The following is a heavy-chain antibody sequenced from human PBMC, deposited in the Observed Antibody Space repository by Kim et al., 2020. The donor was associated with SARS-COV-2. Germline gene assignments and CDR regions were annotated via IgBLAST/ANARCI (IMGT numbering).Heavy chain of an antibody. D-gene: IGHD2-15*01. Sequence: GGSLRLSCAAAGFTFSAHSMNWVRQAPGKGPEWVSSISDNGIYIYYGDSVKGRFTTSRDNAENSLYLQMNSLRAEDTAIYYCAKHCRVSTFCFERWGQGTLVTVSS. CDR1: GFTFSAHS. CDR3: AKHCRVSTFCFER. CDR2: ISDNGIYI. V-gene: IGHV3-21*06. J-gene: IGHJ4*02.